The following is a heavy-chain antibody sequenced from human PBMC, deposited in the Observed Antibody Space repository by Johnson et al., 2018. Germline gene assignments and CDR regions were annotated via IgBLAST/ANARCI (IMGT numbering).Heavy chain of an antibody. CDR1: GFTFSNYW. CDR2: IKQDGSEN. Sequence: VQLVESGGGLVQPGGSLRLSCAASGFTFSNYWMSWVRQAPGKGLEWVANIKQDGSENYYVDYVKGRFTISRENAKNSLYLQMNSLRAEDTAVYYCARDQYSGYDNGMDVWGQGTTVTVSS. D-gene: IGHD5-12*01. CDR3: ARDQYSGYDNGMDV. V-gene: IGHV3-7*01. J-gene: IGHJ6*02.